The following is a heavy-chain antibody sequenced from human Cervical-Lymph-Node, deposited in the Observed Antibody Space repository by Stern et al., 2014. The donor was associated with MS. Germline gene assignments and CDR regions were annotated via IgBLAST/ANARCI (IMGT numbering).Heavy chain of an antibody. CDR1: RSTLGSSA. J-gene: IGHJ4*02. CDR3: ATDPDYGDNFRFFDY. CDR2: ISYDGTTK. Sequence: VHLVESGGGVVQPGTSLRLSCAASRSTLGSSAVHWVRQTPGKGLEWVAVISYDGTTKNYAHSVKGRFTISRDKSKSTVYLQMNNLRTNDTAVYYCATDPDYGDNFRFFDYWGQGTLVTVSS. D-gene: IGHD4-17*01. V-gene: IGHV3-30-3*01.